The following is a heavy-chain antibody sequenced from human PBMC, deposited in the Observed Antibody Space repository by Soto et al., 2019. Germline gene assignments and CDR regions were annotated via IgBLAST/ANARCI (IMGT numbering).Heavy chain of an antibody. J-gene: IGHJ3*01. CDR3: ACVVMTGVGSDLDC. CDR1: GGSISNHY. CDR2: IDWDDDK. Sequence: TLSLTCTVSGGSISNHYWTWIRQPPGKALEWLALIDWDDDKYYSRSLNTRLTISKDTSKNQVVLRLTNMDPVDTATYYCACVVMTGVGSDLDCWGQGTIVTVSS. D-gene: IGHD3-10*01. V-gene: IGHV2-70*18.